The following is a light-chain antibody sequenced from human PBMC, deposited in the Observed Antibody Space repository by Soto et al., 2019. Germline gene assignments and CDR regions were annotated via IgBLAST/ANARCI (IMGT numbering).Light chain of an antibody. CDR3: RSYDTSLSGVV. CDR1: SSNIGAGYD. J-gene: IGLJ2*01. Sequence: QSVLTQPPSVSGSPGQPVTISCTGTSSNIGAGYDVHWYQQLPGTAPKLLIYGDSNRPSGVPDRFSGSKSGTSASLAITGLQAEDEADYYCRSYDTSLSGVVFGGGTKLTVL. CDR2: GDS. V-gene: IGLV1-40*01.